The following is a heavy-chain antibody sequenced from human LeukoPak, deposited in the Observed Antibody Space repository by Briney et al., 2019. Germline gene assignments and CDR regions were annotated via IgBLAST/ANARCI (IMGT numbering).Heavy chain of an antibody. Sequence: GRFTISRDNAKNSLYLQMKSLRAEDTAVYYCARDLSGDYDSSEIDYWGQGTLVTVSS. J-gene: IGHJ4*02. CDR3: ARDLSGDYDSSEIDY. V-gene: IGHV3-11*06. D-gene: IGHD3-22*01.